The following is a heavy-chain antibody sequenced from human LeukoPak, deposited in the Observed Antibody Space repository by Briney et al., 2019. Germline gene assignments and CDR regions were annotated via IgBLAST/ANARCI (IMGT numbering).Heavy chain of an antibody. Sequence: PGRSLRLSCAASGFTFDDYAMHWVRQAPGKGLEWVSGISWNSGSIGYADSVKGRFTISRDNAKNSLYLQMNSLRVEDTAVYYCARDEATMVRGHDYWGQGTLVTVSS. CDR2: ISWNSGSI. J-gene: IGHJ4*02. CDR1: GFTFDDYA. V-gene: IGHV3-9*01. D-gene: IGHD3-10*01. CDR3: ARDEATMVRGHDY.